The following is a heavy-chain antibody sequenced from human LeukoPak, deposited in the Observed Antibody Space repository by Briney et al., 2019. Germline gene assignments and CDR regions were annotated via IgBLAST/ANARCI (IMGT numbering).Heavy chain of an antibody. CDR3: ARDFSYYYDSSGQLY. J-gene: IGHJ4*02. Sequence: ASVKVSCKASGYTFTSYDINWVRQATGQGLEWMGIINPSGGSTSYAQKFQGRVTMTRDTSTSTVYMELSSLRSEDTAVYYCARDFSYYYDSSGQLYWGQGTLVTVSS. CDR1: GYTFTSYD. V-gene: IGHV1-46*01. CDR2: INPSGGST. D-gene: IGHD3-22*01.